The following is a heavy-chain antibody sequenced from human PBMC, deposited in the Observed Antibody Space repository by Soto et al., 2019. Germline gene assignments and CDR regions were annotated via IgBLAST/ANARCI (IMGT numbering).Heavy chain of an antibody. V-gene: IGHV3-74*01. CDR2: ITSDGSST. D-gene: IGHD3-10*01. CDR3: ARERGGGFGDV. J-gene: IGHJ6*02. CDR1: GFTFSTYY. Sequence: EVQLVESGGGLVQPGGSLRLSCAASGFTFSTYYMWWVRQAPGKGLVWVARITSDGSSTTYADSVKGRFTISRDNAKNTLYLQXXSXRDEDTAVYSCARERGGGFGDVWGQGTTVTVSS.